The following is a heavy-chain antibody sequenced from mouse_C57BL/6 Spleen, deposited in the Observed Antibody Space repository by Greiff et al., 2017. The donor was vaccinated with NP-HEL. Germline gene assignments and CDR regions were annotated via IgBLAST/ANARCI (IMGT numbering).Heavy chain of an antibody. D-gene: IGHD1-1*01. Sequence: DVQLQESGPGLVKPSQSLSLTCSVPGYSITSGYYWNWIRQFPGNKLEWMGYISYDGSNNYNPYLKNRISITRDTTKNQVFLKLNSGTTEDTATYYCAREGTTVVPFDYWGQGTTLTVSS. CDR2: ISYDGSN. J-gene: IGHJ2*01. CDR1: GYSITSGYY. V-gene: IGHV3-6*01. CDR3: AREGTTVVPFDY.